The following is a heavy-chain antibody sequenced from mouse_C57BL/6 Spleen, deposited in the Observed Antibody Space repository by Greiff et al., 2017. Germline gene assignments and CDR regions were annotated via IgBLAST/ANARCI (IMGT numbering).Heavy chain of an antibody. V-gene: IGHV5-4*01. Sequence: EVKLVESGGGLVKPGGSLKLSCAASGFTFSSYAMSWVRQTPEKRLEWVATISDGGSYTYYPDNVKGRFTISRDNAKNNLYLQMSQLKSEDTAMYYCAGEDYDYAAWFAYWGQGTLVTVSA. D-gene: IGHD2-4*01. CDR2: ISDGGSYT. CDR3: AGEDYDYAAWFAY. J-gene: IGHJ3*01. CDR1: GFTFSSYA.